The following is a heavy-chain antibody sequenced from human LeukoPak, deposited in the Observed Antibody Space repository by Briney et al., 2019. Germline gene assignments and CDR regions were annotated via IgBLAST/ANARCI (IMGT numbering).Heavy chain of an antibody. J-gene: IGHJ4*02. CDR1: GFTFSNYW. Sequence: GGDLRLSCAASGFTFSNYWVHWVRQAPGKGLVWVSRINPDGSTINYADSVKGRFTISRDNAKNTLYLQMNSLRAEDTAVYYCATAGNYRFDYWGQGTLVTVSS. D-gene: IGHD1-7*01. CDR2: INPDGSTI. V-gene: IGHV3-74*01. CDR3: ATAGNYRFDY.